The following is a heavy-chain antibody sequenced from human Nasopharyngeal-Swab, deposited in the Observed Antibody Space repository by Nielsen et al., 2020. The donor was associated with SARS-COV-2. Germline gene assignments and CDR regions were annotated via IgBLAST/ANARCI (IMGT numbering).Heavy chain of an antibody. CDR2: IYYSGST. CDR1: GCSTSLSSYN. CDR3: AGVSMDFDY. J-gene: IGHJ4*02. D-gene: IGHD5-24*01. V-gene: IGHV4-39*01. Sequence: SGTLSLTWTFPGCSTSLSSYNWGWVRQPPGKGLEWIGSIYYSGSTYYNPSLKSRVTISVDTSKDKFSLKLSSVTAADTAVYYCAGVSMDFDYWGQGTLVTVSS.